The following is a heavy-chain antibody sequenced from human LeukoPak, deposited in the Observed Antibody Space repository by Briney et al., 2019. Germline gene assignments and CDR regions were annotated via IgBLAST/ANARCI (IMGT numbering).Heavy chain of an antibody. Sequence: GGSLRLSCAASGFTFSSYSMNWVRQAPGKGLEWVSSISSSSSYIYYADSVKGRFTISRVNAKNSLYLQMNSLRAEDTAVYYCARGYSGYDPSGFDYWGQGTLVTVSS. V-gene: IGHV3-21*01. CDR2: ISSSSSYI. J-gene: IGHJ4*02. CDR3: ARGYSGYDPSGFDY. D-gene: IGHD5-12*01. CDR1: GFTFSSYS.